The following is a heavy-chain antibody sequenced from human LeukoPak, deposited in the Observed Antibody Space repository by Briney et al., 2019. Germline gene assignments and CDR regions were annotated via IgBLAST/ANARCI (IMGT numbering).Heavy chain of an antibody. J-gene: IGHJ6*03. Sequence: SETLSLTCTVSGGSISSSSYYWGWIRQPPGKGLEWIGSIYYSGSTYYNPSLKSRVTISVDTSKNQFSLKLSSVTAADTAVYYCAGGGDYYDFWSGYYYYYMDVWGKGTTVTVSS. CDR1: GGSISSSSYY. D-gene: IGHD3-3*01. CDR2: IYYSGST. V-gene: IGHV4-39*07. CDR3: AGGGDYYDFWSGYYYYYMDV.